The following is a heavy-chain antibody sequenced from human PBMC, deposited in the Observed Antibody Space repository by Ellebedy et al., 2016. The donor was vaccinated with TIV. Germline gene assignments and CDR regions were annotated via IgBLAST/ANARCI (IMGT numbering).Heavy chain of an antibody. D-gene: IGHD3-3*01. J-gene: IGHJ6*02. CDR1: GHTFTSYG. Sequence: ASVKVFCXASGHTFTSYGIHWVRQAPGQRPEWMGWINTGNGNTKYSQKLQGRVTITADTSASTVYMELSSLMSEDTAVYYCATREWQDPMDVWGQGTTVTVSS. V-gene: IGHV1-3*04. CDR3: ATREWQDPMDV. CDR2: INTGNGNT.